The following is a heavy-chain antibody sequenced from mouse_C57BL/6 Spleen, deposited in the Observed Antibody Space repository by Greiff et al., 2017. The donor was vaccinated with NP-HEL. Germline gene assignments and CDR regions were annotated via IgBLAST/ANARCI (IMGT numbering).Heavy chain of an antibody. CDR3: AISARWLLPFDH. CDR2: IHPNSGST. D-gene: IGHD2-3*01. V-gene: IGHV1-64*01. Sequence: QVQLQQPGAELVKPGASVKLSCKASGYTFTSYWMHWVKQRPGQGLEWIGMIHPNSGSTNYNEKFKSKATLTVDKSSSTAYMQLSSLTSEDSAVYYCAISARWLLPFDHWRKGTTLTVSS. J-gene: IGHJ2*01. CDR1: GYTFTSYW.